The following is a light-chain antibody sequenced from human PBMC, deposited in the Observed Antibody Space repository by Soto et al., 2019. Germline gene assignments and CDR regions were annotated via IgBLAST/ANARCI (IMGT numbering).Light chain of an antibody. J-gene: IGKJ2*01. V-gene: IGKV3-15*01. Sequence: EIVMTQSPATLSVSPGERATLSCRASQSVSSNLAWYQQKPGQAPRLLIYGASTRSTGIPARFSGSGSGTAFKLAISSLQSEDFAVYYGQQYNNWPPYTFGQGTKLEIK. CDR2: GAS. CDR3: QQYNNWPPYT. CDR1: QSVSSN.